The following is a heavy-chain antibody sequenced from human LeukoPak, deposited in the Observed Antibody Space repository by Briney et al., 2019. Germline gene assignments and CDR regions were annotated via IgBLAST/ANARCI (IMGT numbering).Heavy chain of an antibody. V-gene: IGHV4-59*11. D-gene: IGHD6-13*01. J-gene: IGHJ4*02. CDR3: ARGKRIAAGIYTLDY. CDR1: GGSISSHY. CDR2: IYYSGST. Sequence: SETLSLTCTVSGGSISSHYWSRIRQPPGKGLEWIGYIYYSGSTNYNPSLKSRVTISVDTSKNQFSLKLSSVTAADTAVYYCARGKRIAAGIYTLDYWGQGTLVTVSS.